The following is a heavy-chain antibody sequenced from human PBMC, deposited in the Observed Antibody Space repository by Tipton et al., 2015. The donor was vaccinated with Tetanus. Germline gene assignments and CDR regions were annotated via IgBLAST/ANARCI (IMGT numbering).Heavy chain of an antibody. CDR2: ISSSGRT. D-gene: IGHD5/OR15-5a*01. CDR1: GGSMSSSDYY. J-gene: IGHJ4*02. CDR3: ARLREIVSRSGWALDY. Sequence: TLSLTCTVSGGSMSSSDYYWDWIRQPPGKGLEWIGSISSSGRTYYSPSLKSRVTMSVDTSKKRFSLRLGSAIAADTAIYYCARLREIVSRSGWALDYWGQGALVTVSS. V-gene: IGHV4-39*02.